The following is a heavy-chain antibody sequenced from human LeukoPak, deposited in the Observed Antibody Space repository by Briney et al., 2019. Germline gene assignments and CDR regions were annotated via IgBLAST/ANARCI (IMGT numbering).Heavy chain of an antibody. Sequence: PSETLSLTCDVLGFSLTSGYYWAWIRQPPGTGPEWIGHVYHSESPYYNPSLKSRVTISIDTSKDHLYLKLNSVTAADTAVYYCGRLDSGYDTDIWGQGTLVTVPS. J-gene: IGHJ4*02. D-gene: IGHD5-12*01. V-gene: IGHV4-38-2*01. CDR2: VYHSESP. CDR1: GFSLTSGYY. CDR3: GRLDSGYDTDI.